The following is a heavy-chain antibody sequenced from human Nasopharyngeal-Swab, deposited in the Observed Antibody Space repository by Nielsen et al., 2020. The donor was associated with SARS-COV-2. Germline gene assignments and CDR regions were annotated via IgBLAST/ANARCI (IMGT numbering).Heavy chain of an antibody. V-gene: IGHV3-21*04. D-gene: IGHD6-13*01. CDR3: ATRPDSSWHPYCFDY. J-gene: IGHJ4*02. Sequence: GGSLRLSCAASGFTFSSYSMNWVRQAPGKGLEWVSSISSSSSYIYYADSVKGRFTISRDNAKNSLYLQINSLRAEDTAVYYCATRPDSSWHPYCFDYWGRGTLVTVSS. CDR2: ISSSSSYI. CDR1: GFTFSSYS.